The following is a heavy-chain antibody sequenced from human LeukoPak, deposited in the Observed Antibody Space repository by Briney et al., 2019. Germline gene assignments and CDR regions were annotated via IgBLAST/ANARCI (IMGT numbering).Heavy chain of an antibody. J-gene: IGHJ6*02. CDR2: INHSGST. V-gene: IGHV4-34*01. CDR1: GGSFSGYY. D-gene: IGHD3-3*01. Sequence: PSETLSLTCAVYGGSFSGYYWSWIRQPPGKGLEWIGEINHSGSTNYNPSLKSRVTISVDTSKNQFSLKLSSVTAADTAVYYCARDVDYDFWSGPLDYYYYGMDVWGQGTTVTVSS. CDR3: ARDVDYDFWSGPLDYYYYGMDV.